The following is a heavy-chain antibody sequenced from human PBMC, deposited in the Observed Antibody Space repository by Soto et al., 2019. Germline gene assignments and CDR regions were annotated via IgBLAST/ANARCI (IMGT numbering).Heavy chain of an antibody. V-gene: IGHV4-59*01. CDR3: ARTVYGDYFDY. D-gene: IGHD4-17*01. CDR2: IYYSGST. CDR1: GGSISSYY. Sequence: KPSETLSLTCTVSGGSISSYYWSWIRQPPGKGLEWIGYIYYSGSTNYNPSLKSRVTISVDTSKNQFPLKLSSVTAADTAVYYCARTVYGDYFDYWGQGTLVTVSS. J-gene: IGHJ4*02.